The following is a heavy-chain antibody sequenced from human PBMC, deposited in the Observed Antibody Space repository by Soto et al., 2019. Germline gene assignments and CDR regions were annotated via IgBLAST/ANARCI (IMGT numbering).Heavy chain of an antibody. CDR2: IGAADDP. D-gene: IGHD2-2*01. CDR1: GFSFSDYD. Sequence: EMQLVASGGGLVQAGESLRLSCAASGFSFSDYDMHWVRQPTGEGLEWFSAIGAADDPYYAASVKGRFSVSRDNAQKSLYLQMNSLRVGDTAVYYCARAYSGQLPRRADYYYAMDVWGRGTTVTVSS. CDR3: ARAYSGQLPRRADYYYAMDV. J-gene: IGHJ6*02. V-gene: IGHV3-13*05.